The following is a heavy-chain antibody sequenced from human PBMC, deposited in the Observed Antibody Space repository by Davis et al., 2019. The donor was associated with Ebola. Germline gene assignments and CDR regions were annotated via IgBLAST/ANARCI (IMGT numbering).Heavy chain of an antibody. V-gene: IGHV1-46*01. CDR1: GYTFTSYY. Sequence: ASVKVSCKASGYTFTSYYMHWVRQAPGQGLEWMGIINPSGGSTSYAQKFQGRVTMTRDTSTSTVYMELSSLRSEDTAVYYCARERIVVVVAAIGGYYNGMDVWGQGTTVTVSS. D-gene: IGHD2-15*01. J-gene: IGHJ6*02. CDR2: INPSGGST. CDR3: ARERIVVVVAAIGGYYNGMDV.